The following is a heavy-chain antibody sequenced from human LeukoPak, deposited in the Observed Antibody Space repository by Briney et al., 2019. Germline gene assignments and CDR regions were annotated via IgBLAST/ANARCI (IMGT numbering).Heavy chain of an antibody. V-gene: IGHV3-15*01. CDR2: ISSKSDGGTT. J-gene: IGHJ4*02. CDR3: TKESGRWR. Sequence: GGSLRLSCTASGFILSDAWMSWVRQALGKGLDWIGRISSKSDGGTTDYAASMTGRFTISRDDSRDTLYLQMNNLKIEDTGVYYCTKESGRWRWGQGILVTVSS. D-gene: IGHD6-25*01. CDR1: GFILSDAW.